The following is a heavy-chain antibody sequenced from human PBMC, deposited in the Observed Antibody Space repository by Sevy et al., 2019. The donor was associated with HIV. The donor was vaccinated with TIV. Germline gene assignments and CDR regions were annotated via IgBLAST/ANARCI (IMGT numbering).Heavy chain of an antibody. CDR1: GFTISNYG. J-gene: IGHJ4*02. CDR2: ISYDGSNQ. Sequence: GGSLRLSCAASGFTISNYGMHWVRQAPGKGLEWVAIISYDGSNQYYADSVKGRFTISRDNSKNTLYLQMNSLRAEDTAGYYCAKDEYYDTTGPFDYWGQGTLVTVSS. D-gene: IGHD3-22*01. CDR3: AKDEYYDTTGPFDY. V-gene: IGHV3-30*18.